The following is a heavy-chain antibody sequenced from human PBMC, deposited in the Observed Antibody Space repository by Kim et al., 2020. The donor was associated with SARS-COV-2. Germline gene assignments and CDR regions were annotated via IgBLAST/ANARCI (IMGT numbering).Heavy chain of an antibody. D-gene: IGHD6-6*01. J-gene: IGHJ4*02. V-gene: IGHV3-23*01. CDR3: AKDIGRSEYSSSPYTDY. CDR2: ISGSGGST. CDR1: GFTFSSYA. Sequence: GGSLRLSCAASGFTFSSYAMSWVRQAPGKGLEWVSAISGSGGSTYYADSVKGRFTISRDNSKNTLYLQMNSLRAEDTAVYYCAKDIGRSEYSSSPYTDYWGQGTLVTVSS.